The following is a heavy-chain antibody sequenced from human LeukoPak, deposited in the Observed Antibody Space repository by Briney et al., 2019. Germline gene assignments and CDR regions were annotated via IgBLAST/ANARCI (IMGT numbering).Heavy chain of an antibody. CDR1: GFTFSSYA. V-gene: IGHV3-7*01. Sequence: GGSLRLSCAASGFTFSSYAMSWVRQAPGKGLEWVANINQNGNEKYSVDSVKGRFIISRDDAKNSLYLQMNSLRAEDTAIYYCARDWGGPDDCWGQGTLVTVSS. D-gene: IGHD3-16*01. CDR3: ARDWGGPDDC. J-gene: IGHJ4*02. CDR2: INQNGNEK.